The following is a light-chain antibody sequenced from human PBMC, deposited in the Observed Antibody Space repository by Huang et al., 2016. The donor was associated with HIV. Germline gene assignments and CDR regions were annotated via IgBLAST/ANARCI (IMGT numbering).Light chain of an antibody. CDR2: DAS. J-gene: IGKJ3*01. V-gene: IGKV1D-13*01. Sequence: AVQLTQSPSSLSASVGDRVTITCRASQCINSALAWYQQRPGTAPKLLIYDASSLQSGVPSRFSGRGSGTEFTLTISSLQPEDFATYYCQQFNNYPLTFGPGTKVDVK. CDR1: QCINSA. CDR3: QQFNNYPLT.